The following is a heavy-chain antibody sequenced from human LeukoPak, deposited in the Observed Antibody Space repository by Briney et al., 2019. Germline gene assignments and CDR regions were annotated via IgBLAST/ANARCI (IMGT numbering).Heavy chain of an antibody. CDR2: INHSGST. CDR3: ARGRQRGYSGYESY. V-gene: IGHV4-34*01. Sequence: PSEALSLTCAVYGGSFSGYYWSWICQPPGKGLEWIGEINHSGSTNYNPSLKSRVTISVDTSKNQFFLKLSSVTAADTAVYYCARGRQRGYSGYESYWGQGTLVTVSS. CDR1: GGSFSGYY. J-gene: IGHJ4*02. D-gene: IGHD5-12*01.